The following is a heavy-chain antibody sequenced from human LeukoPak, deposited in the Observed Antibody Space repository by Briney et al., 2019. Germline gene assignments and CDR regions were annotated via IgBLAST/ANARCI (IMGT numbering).Heavy chain of an antibody. V-gene: IGHV1-2*02. Sequence: ASVKVSCKASGYTFTGYYMHWVRQAPGQGLEWMGWINPNSGGTNYAQKFQGRVTMTRDTSISTAYMELSRLRSDDTAAYYCARGESYDSSGYWFDPWGQGTLVTVSS. J-gene: IGHJ5*02. CDR3: ARGESYDSSGYWFDP. CDR2: INPNSGGT. D-gene: IGHD3-22*01. CDR1: GYTFTGYY.